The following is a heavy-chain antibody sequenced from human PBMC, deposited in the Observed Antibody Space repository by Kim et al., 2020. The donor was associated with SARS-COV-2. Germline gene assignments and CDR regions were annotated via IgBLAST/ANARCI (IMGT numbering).Heavy chain of an antibody. CDR2: ISPSGSP. Sequence: SETLSLTCAVSGGSISSYHWTWIRQAPGKGLEWVGYISPSGSPKYNPSLKSRITISLDTSKNAFSLKLGSFTAADTSVYYCAGGGEFYDILTGLGYWGHGTLVTVSS. D-gene: IGHD3-9*01. CDR1: GGSISSYH. J-gene: IGHJ4*01. V-gene: IGHV4-59*01. CDR3: AGGGEFYDILTGLGY.